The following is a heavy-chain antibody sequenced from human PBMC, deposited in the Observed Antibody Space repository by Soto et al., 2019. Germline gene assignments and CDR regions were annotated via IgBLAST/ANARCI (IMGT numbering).Heavy chain of an antibody. Sequence: AXSVKVSCKASGYSFSSYAMHWVRQAPGQRFEWMGWINAANGNTKYSQKFQGRVTITRDTSASTAYMELSSLTSEDTAVYYCAREMGARWIFDYCGQGNLVTVSS. D-gene: IGHD1-26*01. V-gene: IGHV1-3*01. CDR1: GYSFSSYA. CDR3: AREMGARWIFDY. J-gene: IGHJ4*02. CDR2: INAANGNT.